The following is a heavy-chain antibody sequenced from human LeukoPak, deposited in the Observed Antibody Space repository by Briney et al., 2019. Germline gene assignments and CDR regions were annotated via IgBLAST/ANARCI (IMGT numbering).Heavy chain of an antibody. CDR3: ARQPELFDY. CDR1: GGSFSGYY. D-gene: IGHD1-26*01. CDR2: INHSGST. Sequence: NPSETLSLTCAVYGGSFSGYYWSWIRQPPGKGLEWIGEINHSGSTNYNPSLKSRVTISVDTSKNQFSLKLSSVTAADTAVYYCARQPELFDYWGQGTLVTVSS. V-gene: IGHV4-34*01. J-gene: IGHJ4*02.